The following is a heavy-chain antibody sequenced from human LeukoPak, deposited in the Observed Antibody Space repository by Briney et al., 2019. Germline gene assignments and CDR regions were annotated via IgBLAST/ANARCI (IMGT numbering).Heavy chain of an antibody. CDR3: ARDLLYYDSNGGDY. CDR2: ITSSSSYI. Sequence: PGGSLRLSCTASGFIFSSYSMNWVRQAPGKGLEWVSSITSSSSYIYYADSVKGRFTISGDNAKNSLFLQMNSLRAEDAAVYYCARDLLYYDSNGGDYWGQGTLVTVSS. V-gene: IGHV3-21*01. CDR1: GFIFSSYS. D-gene: IGHD3-22*01. J-gene: IGHJ4*02.